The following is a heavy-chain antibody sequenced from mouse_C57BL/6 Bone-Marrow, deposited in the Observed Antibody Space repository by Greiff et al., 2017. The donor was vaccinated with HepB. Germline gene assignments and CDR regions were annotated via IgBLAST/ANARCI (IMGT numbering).Heavy chain of an antibody. Sequence: VKLVESGAELARPGASVKLSCKASGYTFTSYGISWVKQRTGQGLEWIGEIYPRSGNTYYNEKFKGKATLTADKSSSTAYMELRSLTSEDSAVYFCARSGTRAYWGQGTLVTVSA. V-gene: IGHV1-81*01. CDR2: IYPRSGNT. J-gene: IGHJ3*01. D-gene: IGHD4-1*01. CDR3: ARSGTRAY. CDR1: GYTFTSYG.